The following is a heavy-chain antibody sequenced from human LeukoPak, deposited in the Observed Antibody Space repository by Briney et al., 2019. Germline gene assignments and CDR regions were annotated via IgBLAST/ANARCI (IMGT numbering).Heavy chain of an antibody. J-gene: IGHJ6*03. V-gene: IGHV3-20*01. CDR1: GFTFSSYS. Sequence: GGSLRLSCAASGFTFSSYSMNWVRQAPGKGLEWVSGINWNGGSTGYADSVKGRFTISRDNAKNSLYLQMNSLRAEDTALYHCARARGVVATIGDYYYYYYMDVWGKGTTVTISS. CDR3: ARARGVVATIGDYYYYYYMDV. D-gene: IGHD5-12*01. CDR2: INWNGGST.